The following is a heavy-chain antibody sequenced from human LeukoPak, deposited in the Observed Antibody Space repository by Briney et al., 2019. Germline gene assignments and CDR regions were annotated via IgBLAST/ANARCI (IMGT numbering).Heavy chain of an antibody. Sequence: SETLSLTCTVSGGSTSSYYWSWIRQPAGKGLEWIGRIYTSGSTNYNPSLKSRVTMSVDTSKNQFSLKLSSVTAADTAVYYCARVSYCSSTSCYFRAFDIWGQGTMVTVSS. CDR3: ARVSYCSSTSCYFRAFDI. D-gene: IGHD2-2*01. V-gene: IGHV4-4*07. CDR2: IYTSGST. CDR1: GGSTSSYY. J-gene: IGHJ3*02.